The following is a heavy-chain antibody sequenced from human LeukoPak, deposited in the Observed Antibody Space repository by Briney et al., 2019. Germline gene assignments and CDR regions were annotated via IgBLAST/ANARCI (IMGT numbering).Heavy chain of an antibody. V-gene: IGHV3-48*03. CDR3: AELGITMIGGV. J-gene: IGHJ6*04. CDR2: ISGSTI. D-gene: IGHD3-10*02. CDR1: GFTFSSYA. Sequence: GGSLRLSCAASGFTFSSYAMNWVRQAPGKGLEWVSSISGSTIYYADSVKGRFTISRDNAKNSLYLQMNSLRAEDTAVYYCAELGITMIGGVWGKGTTVTISS.